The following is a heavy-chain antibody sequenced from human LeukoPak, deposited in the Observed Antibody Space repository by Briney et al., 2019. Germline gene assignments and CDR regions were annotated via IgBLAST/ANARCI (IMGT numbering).Heavy chain of an antibody. CDR2: ISSSGSTI. Sequence: GGSLRLSCAASGFTFSSYEMNWVRQAPGKGLEWVSYISSSGSTIYYADSVKGRFTISRDNAKNSLYLQMNSLRAEDTAVYYCARGLTGTTLGAFDIWGQGTMVTVSS. V-gene: IGHV3-48*03. CDR1: GFTFSSYE. D-gene: IGHD1-7*01. J-gene: IGHJ3*02. CDR3: ARGLTGTTLGAFDI.